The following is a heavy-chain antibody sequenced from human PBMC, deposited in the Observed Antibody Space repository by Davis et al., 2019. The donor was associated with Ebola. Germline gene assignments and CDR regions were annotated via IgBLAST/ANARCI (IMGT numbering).Heavy chain of an antibody. CDR3: ARVQSGGY. D-gene: IGHD3-10*01. V-gene: IGHV3-30*04. CDR2: ISYDGSNK. Sequence: GGSLSLSCAASGFTFSSYAMHWVRQAPGKGLEWVAVISYDGSNKYYADSVKGRFTISRDNSKNTLYLQMNSLRAEDTAVYYCARVQSGGYWGQGTLVTVSS. CDR1: GFTFSSYA. J-gene: IGHJ4*02.